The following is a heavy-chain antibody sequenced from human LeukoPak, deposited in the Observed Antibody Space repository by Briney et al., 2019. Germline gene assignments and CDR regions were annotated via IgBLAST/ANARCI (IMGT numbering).Heavy chain of an antibody. CDR2: IWYDGSNK. Sequence: GGSLRLSCAASGFTFSSYGMHWVRQAPGKGLEWVAVIWYDGSNKYYADSVKGRFTISRDNSKNTLYLQMNSLRAEDTAVYYCAKSHPWGGGVSRFDYWGQGTLVTVSS. CDR1: GFTFSSYG. D-gene: IGHD2-21*01. V-gene: IGHV3-33*06. J-gene: IGHJ4*02. CDR3: AKSHPWGGGVSRFDY.